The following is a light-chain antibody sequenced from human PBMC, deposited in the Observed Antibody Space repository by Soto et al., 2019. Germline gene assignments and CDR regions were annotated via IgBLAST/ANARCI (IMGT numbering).Light chain of an antibody. V-gene: IGKV1-33*01. CDR1: QSIRRF. Sequence: IHMTQSPSSLSASVGYRVSISCLASQSIRRFLDWYQVKKGKAPKLLIYDATNLETGVPSRLSGSGYRTDFSLTISSMKTEDVAIYYCHQYDNPPPTFGQGTRLEIK. J-gene: IGKJ5*01. CDR3: HQYDNPPPT. CDR2: DAT.